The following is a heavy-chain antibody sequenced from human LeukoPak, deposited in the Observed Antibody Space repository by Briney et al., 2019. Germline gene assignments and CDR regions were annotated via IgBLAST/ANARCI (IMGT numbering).Heavy chain of an antibody. CDR2: IYSGNRT. J-gene: IGHJ4*02. Sequence: PGGSLRLSCAASGFSVSSNYMSWVRQAPGKGLGWVSVIYSGNRTYYADSVKGRFTISRDSSKNTLYLQMNNLRVEDTAVYYCERVSMSQYWGQGTLVTVSS. CDR3: ERVSMSQY. V-gene: IGHV3-53*01. CDR1: GFSVSSNY. D-gene: IGHD5/OR15-5a*01.